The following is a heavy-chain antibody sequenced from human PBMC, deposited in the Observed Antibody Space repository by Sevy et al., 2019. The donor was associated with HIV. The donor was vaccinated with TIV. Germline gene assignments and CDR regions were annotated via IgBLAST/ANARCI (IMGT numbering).Heavy chain of an antibody. J-gene: IGHJ4*02. D-gene: IGHD3-10*01. CDR1: GLNVSDYF. V-gene: IGHV3-11*01. CDR3: ARDLASGSFFSLYFDY. Sequence: GGSLSLSCAASGLNVSDYFMSWIRQAPGKRPEWVSYISSSGTIIYYADSVKGRFTISRAKAKNSLYLQMNSLRAEDTAIYYCARDLASGSFFSLYFDYWGQGTLVTVSS. CDR2: ISSSGTII.